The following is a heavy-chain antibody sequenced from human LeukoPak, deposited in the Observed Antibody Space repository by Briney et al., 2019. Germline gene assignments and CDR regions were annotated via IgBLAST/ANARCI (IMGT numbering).Heavy chain of an antibody. V-gene: IGHV3-21*04. J-gene: IGHJ3*02. D-gene: IGHD3-22*01. CDR3: AKEGGKYDRDAFDI. Sequence: PGGSLRLSCAASGFTFSSYSMNWVRQAPGKGLEWVSSISSSSSYIYYADSVKGRFTISRDNSKNTLYLQMNSLRAEDTAVYYCAKEGGKYDRDAFDIWGQGTMVTVSS. CDR1: GFTFSSYS. CDR2: ISSSSSYI.